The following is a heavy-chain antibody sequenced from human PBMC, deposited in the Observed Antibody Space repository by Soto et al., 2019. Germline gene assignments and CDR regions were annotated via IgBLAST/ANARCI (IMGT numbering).Heavy chain of an antibody. D-gene: IGHD3-9*01. V-gene: IGHV1-46*01. Sequence: ASVKVSCKASGYTFTSYYMHWVRQAPGQGLEWMGIINPSGGSTGYAQKFQGRVTMTRDTSTSTVYMELSSLRSEDTAVYYCARDATYDILTGYYHGRGLSFLDYWGQGTLVTVSS. CDR1: GYTFTSYY. CDR3: ARDATYDILTGYYHGRGLSFLDY. CDR2: INPSGGST. J-gene: IGHJ4*02.